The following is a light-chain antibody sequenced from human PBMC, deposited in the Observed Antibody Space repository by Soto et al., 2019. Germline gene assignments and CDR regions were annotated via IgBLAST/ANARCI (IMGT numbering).Light chain of an antibody. J-gene: IGKJ1*01. Sequence: EIVLTQSPGTLSLSPGERATLSCRASQTLSNSFIAWYQQKPGQAPRLLIYDTSSRATGVPDRYSGSGSGTEFTLTISSLQSEDFAVYYCQQYNSWPRTFGQGTKVDI. V-gene: IGKV3-20*01. CDR3: QQYNSWPRT. CDR1: QTLSNSF. CDR2: DTS.